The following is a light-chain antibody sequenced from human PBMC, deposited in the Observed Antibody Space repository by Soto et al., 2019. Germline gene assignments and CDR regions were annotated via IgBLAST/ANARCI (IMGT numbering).Light chain of an antibody. CDR2: GAS. CDR1: QSVSSSY. V-gene: IGKV3-20*01. J-gene: IGKJ5*01. Sequence: EIVLTQSPCTLSLSPGKRATLSCRASQSVSSSYLAWYQQKPGQAPRLLIYGASGRATGIPDRFSGSGSGTDFTLTISRLDPEDFAVYYCQQYGSSPPVTFGQGTRLEIK. CDR3: QQYGSSPPVT.